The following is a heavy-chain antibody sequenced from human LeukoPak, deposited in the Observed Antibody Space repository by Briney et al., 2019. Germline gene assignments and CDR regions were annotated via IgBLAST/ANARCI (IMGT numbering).Heavy chain of an antibody. CDR1: GYTFSSYY. V-gene: IGHV1-46*01. CDR3: ARSYSSSWLSQGRLDH. Sequence: ASVKVSCKASGYTFSSYYMHWVRQAPGQGLEWMGLINPSGGSTSYAQKFQGRVTMTRDTSTTTVFMELSSLRSEDTAVYYCARSYSSSWLSQGRLDHWGQGTLVTVSS. D-gene: IGHD6-13*01. CDR2: INPSGGST. J-gene: IGHJ4*02.